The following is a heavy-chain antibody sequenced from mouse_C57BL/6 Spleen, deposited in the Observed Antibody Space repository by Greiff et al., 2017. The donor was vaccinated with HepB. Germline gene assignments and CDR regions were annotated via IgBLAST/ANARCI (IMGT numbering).Heavy chain of an antibody. V-gene: IGHV1-82*01. Sequence: VQLQQSGPELVKPGASVKISCKASGYAFSSSWMNWVKQRPGKGLEWIGRIYPGDGDTNYNGKFKGKATLTADKSSSTAYMQLSSLTSEDSAVYFCARDYGSSHDVDYWGQGTTLTVSS. J-gene: IGHJ2*01. D-gene: IGHD1-1*01. CDR3: ARDYGSSHDVDY. CDR2: IYPGDGDT. CDR1: GYAFSSSW.